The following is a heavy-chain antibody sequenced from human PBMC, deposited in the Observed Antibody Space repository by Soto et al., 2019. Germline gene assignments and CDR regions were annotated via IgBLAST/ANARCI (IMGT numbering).Heavy chain of an antibody. J-gene: IGHJ4*02. V-gene: IGHV4-31*03. D-gene: IGHD1-26*01. CDR2: IYYSGST. CDR3: ASQKYSGRPYNPLDY. Sequence: QVQLQESGPGLVKPSQTLSLTCTVSGGSISSGGYYWSWIRQQPGKGLEWIGYIYYSGSTYYNPSLKSRVTIFVHTSKNLFSLKLSSVTAADTAVYYCASQKYSGRPYNPLDYWGQGTLVTVSS. CDR1: GGSISSGGYY.